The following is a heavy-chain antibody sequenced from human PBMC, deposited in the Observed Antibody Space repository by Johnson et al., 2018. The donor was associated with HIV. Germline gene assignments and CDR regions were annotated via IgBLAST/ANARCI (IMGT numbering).Heavy chain of an antibody. Sequence: QVQLVESGGGVVQPGRSLRLSCAASGFTFSSYAMHWVRQAPGNGLEWVAVISYDGSYKYYADSVKGRFTISRDNSKNTLYLQMNSLSPEDTGLYYCAREGESLLDAFDIWGQGTMVTVSA. V-gene: IGHV3-30-3*01. J-gene: IGHJ3*02. CDR2: ISYDGSYK. CDR3: AREGESLLDAFDI. CDR1: GFTFSSYA. D-gene: IGHD3-16*01.